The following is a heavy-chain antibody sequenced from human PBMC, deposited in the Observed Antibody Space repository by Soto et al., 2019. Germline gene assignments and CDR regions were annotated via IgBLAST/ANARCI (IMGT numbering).Heavy chain of an antibody. CDR2: IYYSGST. V-gene: IGHV4-34*01. D-gene: IGHD3-9*01. CDR1: GGSFSDYY. Sequence: SETLSLTCAVYGGSFSDYYWSWIRQPPGKGLEWIGYIYYSGSTYYNPSLESRVTISVDTSKNQFSLKLSSVTAADTAVYYCASVDILTGYYLDHWGQGTLVTVSS. CDR3: ASVDILTGYYLDH. J-gene: IGHJ4*02.